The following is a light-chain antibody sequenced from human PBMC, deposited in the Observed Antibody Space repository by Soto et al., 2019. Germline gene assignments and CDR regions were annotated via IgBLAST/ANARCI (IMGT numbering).Light chain of an antibody. V-gene: IGKV3-11*01. CDR1: QSVSSY. CDR3: QQRTNWPLT. J-gene: IGKJ4*01. CDR2: DAS. Sequence: EIVLTQSPATLSLSPGERATLSCRASQSVSSYLAWYQQKPGQAPRLLIYDASNRATGIPARFSGSGSGTDFTHTISSLEPEEFAVYYCQQRTNWPLTFGGGTKVEIK.